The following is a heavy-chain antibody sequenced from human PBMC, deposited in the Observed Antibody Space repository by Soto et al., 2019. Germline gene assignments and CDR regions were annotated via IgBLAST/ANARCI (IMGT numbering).Heavy chain of an antibody. Sequence: GESLKISFEGSGYIFTSYWIGWVRQMPGKGLEWVGSFYPGDSDTRYSPSFQGQVTISADKSISTAYLQWSSLKASDTAMYYCARSVEGPGIAVAFDYWGQGTLVTVSS. V-gene: IGHV5-51*01. J-gene: IGHJ4*02. CDR2: FYPGDSDT. CDR3: ARSVEGPGIAVAFDY. CDR1: GYIFTSYW. D-gene: IGHD6-19*01.